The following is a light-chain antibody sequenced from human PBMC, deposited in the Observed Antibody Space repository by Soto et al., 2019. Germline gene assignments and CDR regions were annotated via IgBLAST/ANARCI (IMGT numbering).Light chain of an antibody. CDR1: SSDVGGYNY. J-gene: IGLJ2*01. Sequence: QSALTQPPSASGSPGQSVTISCTGTSSDVGGYNYVSWYQQHPGKAPKVMMYEVSKRPSGVPDRVSGSKSGNTASLTVSGLQAEDEADYYCSSYGGTNSLKVFGGGTKVTVL. CDR2: EVS. CDR3: SSYGGTNSLKV. V-gene: IGLV2-8*01.